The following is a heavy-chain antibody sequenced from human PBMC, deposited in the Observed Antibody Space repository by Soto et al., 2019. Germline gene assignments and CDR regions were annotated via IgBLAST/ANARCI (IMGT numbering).Heavy chain of an antibody. Sequence: LSLTFTVSGGSISSSSYYWGWIRQPPGKGLEWIGSIYYSGSTYYNPSLKSRVTISVDTSKNQFSLKLSSVTAADTAVYYCARAEPAARAYYYYGMDVWGQGTTVTVSS. J-gene: IGHJ6*02. CDR3: ARAEPAARAYYYYGMDV. CDR1: GGSISSSSYY. CDR2: IYYSGST. V-gene: IGHV4-39*01. D-gene: IGHD2-2*01.